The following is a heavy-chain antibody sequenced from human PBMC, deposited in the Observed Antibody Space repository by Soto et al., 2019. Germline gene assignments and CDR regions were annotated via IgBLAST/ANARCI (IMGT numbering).Heavy chain of an antibody. CDR1: GFTFSSYS. Sequence: EVQLVESGGGLVQPGGSLRLSCAASGFTFSSYSMNWVRQAPGKGLEWVSYISSSSNTIYYADSVKGRLTFSTDNAKNSLYLQMTSLRDEDTAVYYCARDACSGGSCYWDYWGQGTLVTVSS. CDR3: ARDACSGGSCYWDY. D-gene: IGHD2-15*01. J-gene: IGHJ4*02. CDR2: ISSSSNTI. V-gene: IGHV3-48*02.